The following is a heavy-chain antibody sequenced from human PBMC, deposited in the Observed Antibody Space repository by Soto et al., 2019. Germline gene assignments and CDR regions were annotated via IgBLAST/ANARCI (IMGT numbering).Heavy chain of an antibody. D-gene: IGHD2-21*01. CDR3: AIRVPVWLPDYYGMDV. V-gene: IGHV1-18*01. CDR1: GYDYVTYA. J-gene: IGHJ6*02. CDR2: ISTLNGNT. Sequence: QAQLVQSGPEVKKPGASVNVSCKASGYDYVTYAITWVRQRPGQGLEWMGWISTLNGNTNYAQNFQGRVTMTTDTSTRIVHLELTRLRSDDTEVYYCAIRVPVWLPDYYGMDVLGQGTTVTVSS.